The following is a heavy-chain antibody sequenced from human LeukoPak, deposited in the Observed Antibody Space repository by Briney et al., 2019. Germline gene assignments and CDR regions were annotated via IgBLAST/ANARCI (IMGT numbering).Heavy chain of an antibody. J-gene: IGHJ4*02. CDR1: GGTFSSYA. D-gene: IGHD6-13*01. V-gene: IGHV1-69*06. CDR3: ASPAAAGLLYYFDY. CDR2: IIPIFGTA. Sequence: SVKVSCKASGGTFSSYAISWVRQAPGQGLEWMGGIIPIFGTANYAQKFQGRVTITADKSTSTAYMELSSLRSEDTAVYYCASPAAAGLLYYFDYWGQGTLVIVSS.